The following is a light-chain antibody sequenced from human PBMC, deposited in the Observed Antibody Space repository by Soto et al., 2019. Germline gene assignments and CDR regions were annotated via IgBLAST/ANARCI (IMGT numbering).Light chain of an antibody. V-gene: IGKV2-28*01. CDR2: LGS. J-gene: IGKJ1*01. CDR3: MQALQTPRT. Sequence: EIVMTQSPLSLTVTPGEPASISCKSSQSLLHSHGNAFLDWYMQKPGQSPQLLIYLGSRRAPGGHDRVSGSGSGTDFSLRISTVEADDAGISYCMQALQTPRTFGQGTKLEI. CDR1: QSLLHSHGNAF.